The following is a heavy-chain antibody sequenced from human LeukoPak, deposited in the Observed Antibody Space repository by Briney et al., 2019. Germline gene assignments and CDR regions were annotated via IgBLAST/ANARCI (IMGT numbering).Heavy chain of an antibody. CDR3: ARHAATVTGGWFDP. J-gene: IGHJ5*02. CDR1: GGSISSYY. V-gene: IGHV4-59*08. Sequence: SETLSLTCTVSGGSISSYYWSWIRQPPEKGLEWIGYIYYSGSTNYNPSLKSRVTISVDTSKNQFSLKLSSVTAADTAVYYCARHAATVTGGWFDPWGQGTLVTVSS. CDR2: IYYSGST. D-gene: IGHD4-17*01.